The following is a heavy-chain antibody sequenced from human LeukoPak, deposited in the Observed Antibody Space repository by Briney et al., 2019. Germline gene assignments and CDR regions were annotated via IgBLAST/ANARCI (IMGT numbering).Heavy chain of an antibody. CDR1: GYTFTSYY. Sequence: ASVKVSCKASGYTFTSYYMHWVRQAPGQGLEWMGIINPSGGSTSYAQKFQGRVTMTRDTSTSTAYMELRSLRSDDTAVYYCARVSVGAAESGFDYWGQGTLVTVSS. CDR2: INPSGGST. V-gene: IGHV1-46*01. CDR3: ARVSVGAAESGFDY. J-gene: IGHJ4*02. D-gene: IGHD2-15*01.